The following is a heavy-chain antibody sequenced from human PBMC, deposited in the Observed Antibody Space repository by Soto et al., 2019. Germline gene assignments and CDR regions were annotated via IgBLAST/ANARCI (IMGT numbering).Heavy chain of an antibody. CDR1: GGSFSSFA. V-gene: IGHV1-69*18. Sequence: QVQLVQSGAEMKKPGSSVKVSCNASGGSFSSFAISWVRQAPGQGLEWLGRIIPVSGTVNYAQKFQGRLTITADHSPNTAYMELTSLTSAETAMYYCARDDSTWGQGTMVTVPS. D-gene: IGHD3-22*01. CDR3: ARDDST. J-gene: IGHJ3*01. CDR2: IIPVSGTV.